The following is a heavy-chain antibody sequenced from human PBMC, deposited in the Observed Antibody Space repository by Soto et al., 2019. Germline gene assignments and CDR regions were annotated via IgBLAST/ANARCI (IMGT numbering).Heavy chain of an antibody. J-gene: IGHJ6*02. Sequence: SETLSPTCAVYGGSFSGYYWSWIRQPPGKGLEWIGEINHSGSTNYNPSLKSRVTISVDTSKNQFSLKLSSVTAADTAVYHCARGAKNTIFGVVIAPKKSYYYYGMDVWGQGTTVTVSS. D-gene: IGHD3-3*01. CDR3: ARGAKNTIFGVVIAPKKSYYYYGMDV. CDR2: INHSGST. CDR1: GGSFSGYY. V-gene: IGHV4-34*01.